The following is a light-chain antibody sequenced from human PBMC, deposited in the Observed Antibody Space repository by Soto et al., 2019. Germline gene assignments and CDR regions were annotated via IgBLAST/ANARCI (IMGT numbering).Light chain of an antibody. CDR3: QQRSVWPIT. Sequence: EIVLTQSPASVSFSPGDRATLSCRASQSVNNYVAWYQQKPGQAPRLLIYDASKRATGIPARFSGSGSGTDFTLTVSSLEPEDFVLYFCQQRSVWPITFGQGTRLEIK. CDR1: QSVNNY. V-gene: IGKV3-11*01. J-gene: IGKJ5*01. CDR2: DAS.